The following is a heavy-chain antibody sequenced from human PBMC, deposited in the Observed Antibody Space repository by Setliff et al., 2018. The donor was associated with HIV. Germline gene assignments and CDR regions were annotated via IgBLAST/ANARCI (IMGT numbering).Heavy chain of an antibody. J-gene: IGHJ4*02. CDR2: IVVGSGNI. D-gene: IGHD3-22*01. CDR3: ARGPPLIVAEEDY. V-gene: IGHV1-58*02. Sequence: SVKVSCKASGFRFTSSAIQWLRQARGQRLEWIGWIVVGSGNINYAQKFQERVTISMDTSKNQFSLKLSSVTAADTAMYYCARGPPLIVAEEDYWGQGTLVTVSS. CDR1: GFRFTSSA.